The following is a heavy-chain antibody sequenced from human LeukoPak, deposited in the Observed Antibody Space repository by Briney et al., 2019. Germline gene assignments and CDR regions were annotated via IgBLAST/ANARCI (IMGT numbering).Heavy chain of an antibody. J-gene: IGHJ6*02. D-gene: IGHD6-13*01. CDR2: IYYSGST. CDR1: GGSISSYY. Sequence: SETLSLTCTVSGGSISSYYWSWIRQPPGKGLEWIGYIYYSGSTNYNPSLKSRVTISVDTSKNQFSLKLSSVTAADTAVYYCARVLSSSWSTAYYYYGMDVWGQGTTVTVSS. CDR3: ARVLSSSWSTAYYYYGMDV. V-gene: IGHV4-59*01.